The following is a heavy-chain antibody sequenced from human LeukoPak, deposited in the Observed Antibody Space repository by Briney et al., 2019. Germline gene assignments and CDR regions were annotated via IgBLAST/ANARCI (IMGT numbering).Heavy chain of an antibody. J-gene: IGHJ6*03. V-gene: IGHV4-59*12. Sequence: SETLSLTCTVSGGSISSYYWSWIRQPPGKGLEWIWYIYYSGSTNCNPSFRSRLTLSIDTSKREISLKLTSVTAADTALYYCVRDNKSAYKRGYGHYFYYMDKWGKGTTVIVSS. CDR2: IYYSGST. CDR1: GGSISSYY. CDR3: VRDNKSAYKRGYGHYFYYMDK. D-gene: IGHD5-18*01.